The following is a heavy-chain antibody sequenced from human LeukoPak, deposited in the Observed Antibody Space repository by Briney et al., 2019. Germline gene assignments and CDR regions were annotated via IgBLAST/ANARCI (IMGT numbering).Heavy chain of an antibody. D-gene: IGHD4-17*01. CDR2: ISGSGGST. J-gene: IGHJ6*03. CDR1: GFTFSSYA. V-gene: IGHV3-23*01. Sequence: GGSLRLSCAASGFTFSSYAMSWVRQAPGKGLEWVSAISGSGGSTYYADSVKGWFTISRDNSKNTLYLQMNSLRAEDTAVYYCASNYGDYRGIYYYMDVWGKGTTVTVSS. CDR3: ASNYGDYRGIYYYMDV.